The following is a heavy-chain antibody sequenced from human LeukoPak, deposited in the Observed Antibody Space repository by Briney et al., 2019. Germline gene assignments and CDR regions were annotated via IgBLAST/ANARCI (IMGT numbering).Heavy chain of an antibody. Sequence: PSETLSLTCAVYGGSFSGYYWSWIRQPPGKGLEGIGEINHSGSTNYNPPLKSRVTISVDTSKNQFSLKLSSVTAADTAVYYCARGLEYSSSSPFDYWGQGTLVTVSS. V-gene: IGHV4-34*01. CDR3: ARGLEYSSSSPFDY. D-gene: IGHD6-6*01. CDR2: INHSGST. J-gene: IGHJ4*02. CDR1: GGSFSGYY.